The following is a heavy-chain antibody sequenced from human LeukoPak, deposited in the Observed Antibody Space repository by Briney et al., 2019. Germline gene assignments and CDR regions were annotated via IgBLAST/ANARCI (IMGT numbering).Heavy chain of an antibody. Sequence: GGSLRLSCAASGFTFSNVWMSWVRQAPGKGLEWVSYISSSGSTIYYADSVKGRFTISRDNAKNSLYLQMNSLRAEDTAVYYCAREGVQLPDYWGQGTLVTVSS. V-gene: IGHV3-11*01. CDR2: ISSSGSTI. J-gene: IGHJ4*02. D-gene: IGHD5-18*01. CDR1: GFTFSNVW. CDR3: AREGVQLPDY.